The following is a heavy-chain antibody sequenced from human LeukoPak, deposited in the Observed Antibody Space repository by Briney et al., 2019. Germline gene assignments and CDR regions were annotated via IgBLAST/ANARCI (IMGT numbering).Heavy chain of an antibody. V-gene: IGHV4-34*01. J-gene: IGHJ4*02. CDR1: GGSFSGYY. CDR2: INHSGST. D-gene: IGHD3-3*01. Sequence: SETLSLTCAVYGGSFSGYYWSWIRQPPGKGLEWIGEINHSGSTNYNPSLKSRVTISVDTSKNQFSLKLSSVTAADTAVYYCARRGGEKSYDFWSGYYSPRYYFDYWGQGTLVTVSS. CDR3: ARRGGEKSYDFWSGYYSPRYYFDY.